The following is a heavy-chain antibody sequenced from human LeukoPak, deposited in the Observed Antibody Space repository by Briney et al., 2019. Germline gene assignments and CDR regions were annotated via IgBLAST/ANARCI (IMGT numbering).Heavy chain of an antibody. V-gene: IGHV4-4*07. CDR2: FYASGTT. D-gene: IGHD6-19*01. Sequence: SETLSLTCTVSGGSIVSHYWNWIRQPAGRGLEWIGRFYASGTTNTSPSLKSRVTMSVDTSKNQFSLKLSSVTAADTAVYYCARLRTVAGYYYYMDVWGKGTTVTVSS. CDR1: GGSIVSHY. CDR3: ARLRTVAGYYYYMDV. J-gene: IGHJ6*03.